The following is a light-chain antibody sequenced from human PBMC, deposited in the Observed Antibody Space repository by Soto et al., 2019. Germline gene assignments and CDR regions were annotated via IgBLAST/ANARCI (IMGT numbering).Light chain of an antibody. CDR3: QQYGSSSYT. CDR2: GAS. CDR1: QSVSN. V-gene: IGKV3-20*01. J-gene: IGKJ2*01. Sequence: EIVLTQSPGTLSLSPGERATLSCRASQSVSNLGWYQQKPGQAPRLLIYGASSRATGIPDRFSGSGSGTDFTLTISRLEPEDFAVYYCQQYGSSSYTFGQGTKLEIK.